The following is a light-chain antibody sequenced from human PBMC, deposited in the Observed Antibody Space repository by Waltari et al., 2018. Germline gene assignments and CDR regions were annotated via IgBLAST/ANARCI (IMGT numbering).Light chain of an antibody. CDR3: QSYDSSLRGSV. CDR2: ANN. V-gene: IGLV1-40*01. CDR1: SSNIGAGNH. J-gene: IGLJ2*01. Sequence: SVLTQPPSVSGAPGPRVTIPCTGSSSNIGAGNHYPWYQQLPGTAPKVLIYANNKRPSGVPDRFSGSKSGTSASLAITGLQAEDEADYYCQSYDSSLRGSVFGGGTKVTVL.